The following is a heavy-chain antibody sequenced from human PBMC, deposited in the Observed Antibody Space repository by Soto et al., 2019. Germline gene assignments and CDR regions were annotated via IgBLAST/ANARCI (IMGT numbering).Heavy chain of an antibody. V-gene: IGHV1-3*01. CDR1: GYSFTSYA. CDR2: INGGTGKT. D-gene: IGHD3-16*01. J-gene: IGHJ4*02. Sequence: QVQVVQSGAEVKKPGASVKISCKTSGYSFTSYAIHWVRXXPGQRLEWMGWINGGTGKTMYSEKFQXRVTITMDTSASXAXMELGSLKSXDTTXYYCSRAMTVGRDYRADDYWGQGTLVTVSS. CDR3: SRAMTVGRDYRADDY.